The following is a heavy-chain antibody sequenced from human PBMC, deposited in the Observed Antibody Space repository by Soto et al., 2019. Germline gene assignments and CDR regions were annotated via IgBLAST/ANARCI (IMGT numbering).Heavy chain of an antibody. CDR2: ISYGGTNE. CDR3: AKARGPVAGTGDY. J-gene: IGHJ4*02. V-gene: IGHV3-30*18. D-gene: IGHD6-19*01. CDR1: GFTFNNYG. Sequence: QVQLVESGGGVVQPGRSLRLSCAASGFTFNNYGMHWVRQAPGKGLEWVAVISYGGTNEHYADSVKGRFTISRDNSKNTLYLQLNSLRAEDTAVYYCAKARGPVAGTGDYWGQGPLVTVSS.